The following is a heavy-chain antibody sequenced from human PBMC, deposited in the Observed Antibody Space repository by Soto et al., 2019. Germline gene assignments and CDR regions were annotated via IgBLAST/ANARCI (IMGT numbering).Heavy chain of an antibody. CDR2: ISAYNGNT. V-gene: IGHV1-18*01. CDR1: GYTFTSYG. Sequence: ASVKVSCKASGYTFTSYGISWVRQAPGQGLEWMGWISAYNGNTNYAQKLQGRVTMTTDTSTSTAYMELRSLRSDDTAVYYCARVGYYDSSGYYSLNVDYWGQGTLLTVSS. CDR3: ARVGYYDSSGYYSLNVDY. J-gene: IGHJ4*02. D-gene: IGHD3-22*01.